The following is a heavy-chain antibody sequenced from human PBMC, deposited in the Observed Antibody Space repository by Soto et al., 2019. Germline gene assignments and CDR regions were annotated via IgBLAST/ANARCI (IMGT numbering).Heavy chain of an antibody. J-gene: IGHJ4*02. CDR2: ISYDGSNK. CDR3: DKEGLYSEFDY. V-gene: IGHV3-30*18. Sequence: PGGSLRLSCAASGFTFSSYGMHWVRQAPGKGLEWVAVISYDGSNKYYADSVKGRFTISRDNSKNTLYLQMNSLRAEDTAVYYCDKEGLYSEFDYWGQGTLVTVSS. D-gene: IGHD1-26*01. CDR1: GFTFSSYG.